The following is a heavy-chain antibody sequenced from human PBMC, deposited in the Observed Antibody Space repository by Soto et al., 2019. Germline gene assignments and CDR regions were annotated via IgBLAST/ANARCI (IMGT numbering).Heavy chain of an antibody. CDR3: ARVPPPMDG. V-gene: IGHV1-18*01. CDR1: GYTFTSYG. CDR2: ISAYTGNT. J-gene: IGHJ6*02. Sequence: QVQLVQSGAEVKKPGASVKVSCKASGYTFTSYGISWVRQAPGQGLEWMGWISAYTGNTNYAPKLQGRVTMTTDTSTITAYMELRRLRSDDRAGYCWARVPPPMDGWGQGTTVTVS.